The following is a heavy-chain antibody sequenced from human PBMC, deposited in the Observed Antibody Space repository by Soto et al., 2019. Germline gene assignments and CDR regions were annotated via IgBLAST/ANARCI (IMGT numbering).Heavy chain of an antibody. CDR3: ARTRLNYYADY. V-gene: IGHV2-26*01. Sequence: QVTLKESGPVLVKPTETLTLTCTVSGFSLSTPRMGVSWIPQPPDKALEWLAHIFSNDEKSYSTSLKSTLTISNDTSKSQVVLTMTIMNTVDPATYYCARTRLNYYADYWGQGPLVTVSS. CDR2: IFSNDEK. J-gene: IGHJ4*02. D-gene: IGHD3-10*01. CDR1: GFSLSTPRMG.